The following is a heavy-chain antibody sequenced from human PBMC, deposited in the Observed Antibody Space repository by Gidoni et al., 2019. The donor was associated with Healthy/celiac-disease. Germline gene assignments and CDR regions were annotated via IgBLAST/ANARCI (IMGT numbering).Heavy chain of an antibody. CDR3: ARAPYGDYGGHRFDP. V-gene: IGHV3-21*01. J-gene: IGHJ5*02. D-gene: IGHD4-17*01. Sequence: EVQLVESGGGLVKPGGSLRLSCAATGFTFSSYSMNWVRQAPGKGLEWVSSISSSSSYIYYADSVKGRFTISRDNAKNSLYLQMNSLRAEDTAVYYCARAPYGDYGGHRFDPWGQGTLVTVSS. CDR1: GFTFSSYS. CDR2: ISSSSSYI.